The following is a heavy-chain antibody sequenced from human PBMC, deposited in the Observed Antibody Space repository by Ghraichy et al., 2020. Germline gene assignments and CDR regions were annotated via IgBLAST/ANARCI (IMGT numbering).Heavy chain of an antibody. V-gene: IGHV4-59*03. CDR1: GDSIISSY. CDR3: QEHL. Sequence: SQTLSLTCTVSGDSIISSYWGWIRQSPGKRLEWIGYIHYRGNTYYNPSLRSRVTMSVDMSKNQFFLDFHQGPIGLPPGALLQEHLWG. J-gene: IGHJ6*01. D-gene: IGHD1-26*01. CDR2: IHYRGNT.